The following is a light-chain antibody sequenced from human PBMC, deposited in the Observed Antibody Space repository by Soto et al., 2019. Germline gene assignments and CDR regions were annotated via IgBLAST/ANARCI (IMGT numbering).Light chain of an antibody. CDR2: KAS. CDR1: QSISRW. Sequence: DIQMTQSHSTLSVAVGDRVTITCRASQSISRWFAWYQQKQGKAPKLLIYKASTLKSGVPSRLRGSGYGTELTLTISSLKPDDFATYYCQHYNSYPEAFGQGTKVDIK. CDR3: QHYNSYPEA. J-gene: IGKJ1*01. V-gene: IGKV1-5*03.